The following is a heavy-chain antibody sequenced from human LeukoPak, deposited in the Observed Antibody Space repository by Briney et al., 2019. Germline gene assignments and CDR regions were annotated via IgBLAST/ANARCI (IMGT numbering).Heavy chain of an antibody. V-gene: IGHV3-30*04. Sequence: GGSLRLSCAASGFTFSSYAMHWVRQAPGKGLEWVAVISYDGSNIYYADSVKGRFTISRDNSKNTLYLQVNSLRAEDTAVYYCARDYSSGYYRTFDYWGQGTLVTVSS. D-gene: IGHD3-22*01. J-gene: IGHJ4*02. CDR1: GFTFSSYA. CDR3: ARDYSSGYYRTFDY. CDR2: ISYDGSNI.